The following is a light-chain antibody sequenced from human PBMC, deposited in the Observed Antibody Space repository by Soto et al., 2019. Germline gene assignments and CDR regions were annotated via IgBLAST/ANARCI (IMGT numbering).Light chain of an antibody. V-gene: IGKV1-39*01. Sequence: DIQMTQSPSSLSASVGDRVTITGRASQSISSYLNWYQQKPGKAPKLLIYAASSLQSGVPSRFSGSGSGTDFTLTISSLQPEHFATYYCQQSYSTPRTFGQGTKVDIK. J-gene: IGKJ1*01. CDR2: AAS. CDR3: QQSYSTPRT. CDR1: QSISSY.